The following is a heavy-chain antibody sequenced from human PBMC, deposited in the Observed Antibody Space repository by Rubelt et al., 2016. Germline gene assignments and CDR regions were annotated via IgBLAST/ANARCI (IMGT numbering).Heavy chain of an antibody. CDR1: TFSSYW. V-gene: IGHV3-74*01. D-gene: IGHD2-15*01. CDR2: INSDGSNT. Sequence: TFSSYWMHWVRQAPGKGLVWVSRINSDGSNTNYADSVKGRFTISRDNAENTLYLQMNSLRAEDTAMYYCARGPASDCTGGSRYSWFDPWGQGTLVTVSS. CDR3: ARGPASDCTGGSRYSWFDP. J-gene: IGHJ5*02.